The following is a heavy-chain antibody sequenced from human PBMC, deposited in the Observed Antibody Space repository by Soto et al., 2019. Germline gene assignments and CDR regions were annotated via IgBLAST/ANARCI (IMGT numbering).Heavy chain of an antibody. V-gene: IGHV4-4*07. Sequence: SETLSLTCTVSGGSISSYYWSWIRQPAGKGLEWIGRIYTSGSTNYNPSLKSRVTMSVDTSKNQFSLKLSSVTAADTAVYYCARDSVLLWFGELSNTDYYYYGMDVWGQGTTVTV. D-gene: IGHD3-10*01. CDR3: ARDSVLLWFGELSNTDYYYYGMDV. J-gene: IGHJ6*02. CDR2: IYTSGST. CDR1: GGSISSYY.